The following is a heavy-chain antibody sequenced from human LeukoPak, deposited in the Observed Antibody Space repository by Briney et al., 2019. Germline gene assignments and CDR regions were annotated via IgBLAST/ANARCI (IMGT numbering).Heavy chain of an antibody. J-gene: IGHJ6*03. Sequence: QPSETLSLTCTVSGGSISSSSYYWGWIRQPPGKGLEWIGRIYYSGSTYYNPSLKNRVTISVDTSKNQFSLKLSSVTAADTAVYYCARVVPAAIPSIDYYYYMDVWGKGTTVTVSS. D-gene: IGHD2-2*01. CDR3: ARVVPAAIPSIDYYYYMDV. CDR1: GGSISSSSYY. CDR2: IYYSGST. V-gene: IGHV4-39*07.